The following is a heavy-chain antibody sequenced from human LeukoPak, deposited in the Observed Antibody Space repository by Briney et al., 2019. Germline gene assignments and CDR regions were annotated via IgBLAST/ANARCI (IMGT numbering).Heavy chain of an antibody. J-gene: IGHJ6*02. V-gene: IGHV1-2*02. CDR2: INPSSGGT. Sequence: GASVKVSCKASGYTFTGYYMHWVRQAPGQGLEWMGWINPSSGGTNYAQKFQGRVTMTRDTSISTAYMELSRLRSDDTAVYYCARDGPHYYGMDVWGQGTTVTVSS. CDR3: ARDGPHYYGMDV. CDR1: GYTFTGYY.